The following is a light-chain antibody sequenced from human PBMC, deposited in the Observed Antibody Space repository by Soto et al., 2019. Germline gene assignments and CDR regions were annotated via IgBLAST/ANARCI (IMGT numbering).Light chain of an antibody. J-gene: IGKJ1*01. Sequence: IRMIQNPSTIAVSVKIIVIVTCRASQTISSWLAWYQQKPGKAPKLLIYKASTLKSGVPSRFSCSESETEFALTMSSLHSDDIVTSNYQDNNRYAWRFGQVTKVDIK. CDR2: KAS. CDR3: QDNNRYAWR. V-gene: IGKV1-5*03. CDR1: QTISSW.